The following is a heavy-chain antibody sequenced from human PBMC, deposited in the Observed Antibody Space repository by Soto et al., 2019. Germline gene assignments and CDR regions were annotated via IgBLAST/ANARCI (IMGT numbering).Heavy chain of an antibody. CDR2: IYYSGST. V-gene: IGHV4-39*01. J-gene: IGHJ5*02. CDR3: ARVELRLGELSLYENWFDP. D-gene: IGHD3-16*02. Sequence: SETLSLTCTVSGGSISSSSYYWGWIRQPPGKGLEWIGSIYYSGSTYYNPSLKSRVTISVDTSKNQFSLKLSSVTAADTAVYYCARVELRLGELSLYENWFDPWGQGTLVTVSS. CDR1: GGSISSSSYY.